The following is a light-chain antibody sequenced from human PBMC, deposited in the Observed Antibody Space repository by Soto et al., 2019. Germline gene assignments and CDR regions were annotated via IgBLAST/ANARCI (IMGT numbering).Light chain of an antibody. CDR2: SAS. J-gene: IGKJ2*01. CDR1: QGVSAY. Sequence: DIQMTQSPSSLSASVGDRVTITCRASQGVSAYLLWYQQTQGRAPKLLIYSASNLVSGVPSRFSSSVSGTSLTLTISSLQPEDFATYDCQQSYRTSHTFGQGTKLETK. CDR3: QQSYRTSHT. V-gene: IGKV1-39*01.